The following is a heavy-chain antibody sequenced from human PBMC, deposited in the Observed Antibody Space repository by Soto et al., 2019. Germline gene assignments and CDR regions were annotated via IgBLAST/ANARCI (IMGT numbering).Heavy chain of an antibody. CDR1: EFTFSSYS. J-gene: IGHJ4*02. D-gene: IGHD1-1*01. Sequence: VHLVESGGGLVQPGGSLRLSCAASEFTFSSYSMNWVRQAPGKGLEWVSYISGNSKTTSYADSVKGRFTISRDNAKNSLFLQMNSLRDEDTAVYYCATGLITTPTSFDYWGQGTLVTVSS. V-gene: IGHV3-48*02. CDR2: ISGNSKTT. CDR3: ATGLITTPTSFDY.